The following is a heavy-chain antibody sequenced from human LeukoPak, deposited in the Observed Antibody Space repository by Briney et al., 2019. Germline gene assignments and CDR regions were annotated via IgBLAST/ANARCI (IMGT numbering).Heavy chain of an antibody. Sequence: PGGSLRLSCAASGFTFSLYNMNWVRQAPGKGLEWVSQISASETSIKYADSVRGRFTISRDNVKNSVYLQMNSLRAEDTAIYCCVRDNLENQWLERSYWGQGTLVTVSS. V-gene: IGHV3-48*03. CDR1: GFTFSLYN. CDR3: VRDNLENQWLERSY. J-gene: IGHJ4*02. CDR2: ISASETSI. D-gene: IGHD6-19*01.